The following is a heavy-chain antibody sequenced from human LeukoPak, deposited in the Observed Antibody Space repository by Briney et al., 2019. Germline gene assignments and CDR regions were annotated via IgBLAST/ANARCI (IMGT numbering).Heavy chain of an antibody. J-gene: IGHJ4*02. Sequence: GSVKPSCKPSDHTFTRSGISWVRQAPGQGLEWLGWISAYNGNTNYAQKLQGRVTMTTDTSTSTAYMELRSLRSDDTAVYYCARSSRYSYGPRDYWGQGTLVTVSS. CDR1: DHTFTRSG. D-gene: IGHD5-18*01. V-gene: IGHV1-18*01. CDR3: ARSSRYSYGPRDY. CDR2: ISAYNGNT.